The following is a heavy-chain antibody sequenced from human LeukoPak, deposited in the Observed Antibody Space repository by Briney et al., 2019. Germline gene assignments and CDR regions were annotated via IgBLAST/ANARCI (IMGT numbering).Heavy chain of an antibody. Sequence: SETLSLTCTVSGGSISSNSCYWAWIRQPPGKGLEWIGSIYYSGSTYYNPSLKSRVTISVDTSKNQFSLKLSSVTAADTAVYYCARHGGDRNYYGSEYYFDYWGQGTLVTVSS. CDR2: IYYSGST. CDR1: GGSISSNSCY. CDR3: ARHGGDRNYYGSEYYFDY. J-gene: IGHJ4*02. V-gene: IGHV4-39*01. D-gene: IGHD3-10*01.